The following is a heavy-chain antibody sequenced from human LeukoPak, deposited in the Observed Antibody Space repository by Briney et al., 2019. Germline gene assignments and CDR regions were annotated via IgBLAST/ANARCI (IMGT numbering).Heavy chain of an antibody. V-gene: IGHV3-48*04. Sequence: GGPLRLSCAVSGLTFSSYSMNWVRQAPGKGLEWVSYISSSGGTMYYADSVKGRFTISRDNAKNSLYLQMNSLRVDDTAIYYCTRGFDVSDYWGQGTVVTVSS. CDR3: TRGFDVSDY. J-gene: IGHJ4*02. CDR1: GLTFSSYS. D-gene: IGHD3-16*01. CDR2: ISSSGGTM.